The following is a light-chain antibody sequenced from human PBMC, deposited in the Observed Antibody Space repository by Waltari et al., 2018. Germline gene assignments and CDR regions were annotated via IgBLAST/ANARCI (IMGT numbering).Light chain of an antibody. J-gene: IGKJ2*03. CDR2: ATS. V-gene: IGKV1-16*01. CDR3: HQDYTIPYS. CDR1: QDINKD. Sequence: DIQMTQSPSSLSASVGDRVTVTCRASQDINKDLSWFQQKPGKAPTLLIYATSTLQRGVSSRFSGSGSGTDFSLTISSLQPEDVATYYCHQDYTIPYSFGQGTKVEIK.